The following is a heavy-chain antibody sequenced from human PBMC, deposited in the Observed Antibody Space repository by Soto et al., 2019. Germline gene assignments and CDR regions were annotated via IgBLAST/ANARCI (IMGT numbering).Heavy chain of an antibody. J-gene: IGHJ6*02. Sequence: QVQLVQSGAEVKEPGDSVRVSCEASGYTFTAYHIHWVRQAPGQGLEWMGWINPKFGDTTYAQDFQDRVSMTRDMSISTVYMELGRLTSDDTAIYYCARNMDYYYGRGSGNGHGVWGQGTTVTVFS. D-gene: IGHD3-10*02. V-gene: IGHV1-2*02. CDR1: GYTFTAYH. CDR2: INPKFGDT. CDR3: ARNMDYYYGRGSGNGHGV.